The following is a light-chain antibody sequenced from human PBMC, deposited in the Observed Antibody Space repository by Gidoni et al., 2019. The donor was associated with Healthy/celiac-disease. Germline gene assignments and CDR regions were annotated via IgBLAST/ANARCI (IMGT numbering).Light chain of an antibody. CDR2: DAS. J-gene: IGKJ3*01. V-gene: IGKV3-11*01. Sequence: EIVLTQSPATLSLSPGERATLSCRASQSVSSYLAWYQQKPGQAPRLLIYDASNRTTGIPARFSGSGSGTDFTLTNSSREPEDFAVYYCHQRSNWPLFTFGPGTKVDIK. CDR3: HQRSNWPLFT. CDR1: QSVSSY.